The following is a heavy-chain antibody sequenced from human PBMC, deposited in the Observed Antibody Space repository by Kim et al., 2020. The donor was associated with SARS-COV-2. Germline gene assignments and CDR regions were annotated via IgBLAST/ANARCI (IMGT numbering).Heavy chain of an antibody. D-gene: IGHD1-7*01. CDR1: GGTFSSYA. Sequence: SVKVSCKASGGTFSSYAISWVRQAPGQGLEWMGGIIPIFGTANYAQKFQGRVTITADESTSTAYMELSSLRSEDTAVYYCATYEYNWNYAQLGYWGQGTLVTVSS. J-gene: IGHJ4*02. V-gene: IGHV1-69*13. CDR2: IIPIFGTA. CDR3: ATYEYNWNYAQLGY.